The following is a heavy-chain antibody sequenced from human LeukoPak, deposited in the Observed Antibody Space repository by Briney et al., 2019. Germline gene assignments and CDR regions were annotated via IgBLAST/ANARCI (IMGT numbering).Heavy chain of an antibody. V-gene: IGHV3-30*02. CDR3: AKAATYFYGSVTYDWFES. D-gene: IGHD3-10*01. Sequence: GGSLRLSCAASGFTFSSYGMHWVRQAPGKGLEWVAFIRYDGSNKYYADSVKGRFTISRDNGKNTIYLQMNSLRVDDTAIYYCAKAATYFYGSVTYDWFESWGQGTLVTVSS. CDR1: GFTFSSYG. CDR2: IRYDGSNK. J-gene: IGHJ5*01.